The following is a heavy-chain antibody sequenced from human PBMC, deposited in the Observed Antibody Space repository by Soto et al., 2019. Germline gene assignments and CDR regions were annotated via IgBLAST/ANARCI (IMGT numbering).Heavy chain of an antibody. V-gene: IGHV3-21*01. Sequence: GGSLRLSCAASGFTFSSYSMNWVRQAPGKGLEWVSSISSSSSYIYYADSVKGQFTISRDNAKNSLYLQMNSLRAEDTAVYYCARATIFGVVPMDVWGKGTTVTVSS. D-gene: IGHD3-3*01. CDR3: ARATIFGVVPMDV. CDR1: GFTFSSYS. J-gene: IGHJ6*03. CDR2: ISSSSSYI.